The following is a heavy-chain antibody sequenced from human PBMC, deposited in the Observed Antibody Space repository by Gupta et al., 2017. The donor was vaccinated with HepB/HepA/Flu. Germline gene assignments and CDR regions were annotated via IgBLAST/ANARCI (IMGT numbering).Heavy chain of an antibody. CDR2: IGGDTGRT. CDR1: EFTFSDYS. D-gene: IGHD3-10*01. J-gene: IGHJ4*02. CDR3: ATARASGSYQGRGY. V-gene: IGHV3-23*01. Sequence: EVQLLESGGGLVQPGGSLRLSCAASEFTFSDYSMSWVRQAPGMGLEWVSVIGGDTGRTYYADSVKGRFTISRDRSKNTLYLQMNSLSAEDTAIYYCATARASGSYQGRGYWGQGTLVTVSS.